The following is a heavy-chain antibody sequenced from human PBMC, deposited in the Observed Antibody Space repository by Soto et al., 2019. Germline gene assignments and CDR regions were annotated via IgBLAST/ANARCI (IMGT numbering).Heavy chain of an antibody. J-gene: IGHJ5*02. D-gene: IGHD3-3*01. CDR3: ARDYNDFWSGYYISGDWFDP. CDR1: GYTFTGYY. V-gene: IGHV1-2*02. CDR2: INPNSGGT. Sequence: GASVKVSCKASGYTFTGYYMHWVRQAPGQGLEWMGWINPNSGGTYYAQKFQGRVTTTRDTSISTAYMELSRLRSDDTAVYYCARDYNDFWSGYYISGDWFDPWGQETLVTVSS.